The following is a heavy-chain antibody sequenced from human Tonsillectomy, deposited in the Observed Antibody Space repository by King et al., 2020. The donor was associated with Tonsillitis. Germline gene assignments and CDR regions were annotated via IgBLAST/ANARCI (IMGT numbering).Heavy chain of an antibody. Sequence: VQLVESGGGLVQPGGSLRLSCAASGFTFSSYAMSWVRQAPGKGLEWVSGISGSGSSTYYADSVKGRFTISRDNSKNTLYLQMNSLRAEETAVYCCAKGSTVTTLDYYFYMDVWGKGTTVTVSS. V-gene: IGHV3-23*04. CDR1: GFTFSSYA. CDR2: ISGSGSST. J-gene: IGHJ6*03. D-gene: IGHD4-11*01. CDR3: AKGSTVTTLDYYFYMDV.